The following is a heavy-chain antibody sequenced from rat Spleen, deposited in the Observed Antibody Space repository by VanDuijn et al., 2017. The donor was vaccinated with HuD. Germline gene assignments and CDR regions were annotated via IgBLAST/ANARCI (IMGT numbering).Heavy chain of an antibody. Sequence: EVQLQESGPALVKPSQSLSLTCSVTGYSITSNFWGWIRKFPGDKMEWMGYTSYSGSTGFNPSLKSRISITRDTSKNQFFLQLKSVTTEDTATYHCARYRDSYGHVGIFDYWGQGVMVTVSS. D-gene: IGHD1-12*01. CDR3: ARYRDSYGHVGIFDY. V-gene: IGHV3-1*01. J-gene: IGHJ2*01. CDR2: TSYSGST. CDR1: GYSITSNF.